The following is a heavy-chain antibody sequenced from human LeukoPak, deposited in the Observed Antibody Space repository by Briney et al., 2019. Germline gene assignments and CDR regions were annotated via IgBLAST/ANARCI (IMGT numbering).Heavy chain of an antibody. V-gene: IGHV4-59*01. CDR1: GGSISSYY. Sequence: SETLSLTCTVSGGSISSYYWSWIRQPPGKGLEWIGYIYYSGSTNYNPSLKSRVTISVDTSKNQFSLKLSSVTAADTAVYYCARARGIAARLGEFNYWGQGTLVTVSS. CDR2: IYYSGST. J-gene: IGHJ4*02. D-gene: IGHD6-6*01. CDR3: ARARGIAARLGEFNY.